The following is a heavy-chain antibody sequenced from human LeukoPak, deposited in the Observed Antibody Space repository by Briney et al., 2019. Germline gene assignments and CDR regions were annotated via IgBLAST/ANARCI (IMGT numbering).Heavy chain of an antibody. D-gene: IGHD4-23*01. Sequence: GASVKVSCKVSGDALTELSMHLVRQAPGKGLEWMGGFDPEDGETIYAQKFQGRVTMTEDTSTDTAYMELSSLRSEDTAVYYCATGYGNSPHDYWGQGTLVTASS. J-gene: IGHJ4*02. CDR3: ATGYGNSPHDY. CDR2: FDPEDGET. V-gene: IGHV1-24*01. CDR1: GDALTELS.